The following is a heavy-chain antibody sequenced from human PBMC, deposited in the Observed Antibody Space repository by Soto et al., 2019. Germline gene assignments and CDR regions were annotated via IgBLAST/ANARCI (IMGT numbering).Heavy chain of an antibody. J-gene: IGHJ4*02. CDR2: TRNKAQGYTI. Sequence: EVRLVESGGGLVQPGGSLRLSCATSGFTFSDHYMDWVRQAPGKGLEWVGRTRNKAQGYTIEYAASVKGRFTISRDDSKSSVFLQMNSLKPADTAVYYCARGDRGACDYWGQGTLVTVSS. D-gene: IGHD3-10*01. CDR1: GFTFSDHY. V-gene: IGHV3-72*01. CDR3: ARGDRGACDY.